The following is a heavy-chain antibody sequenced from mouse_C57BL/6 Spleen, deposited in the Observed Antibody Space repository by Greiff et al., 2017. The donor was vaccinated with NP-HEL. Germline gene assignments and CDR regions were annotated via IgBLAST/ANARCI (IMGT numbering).Heavy chain of an antibody. CDR2: INPSNGGT. CDR3: AREITTVVAPGEVDY. CDR1: GYTFTSYW. D-gene: IGHD1-1*01. Sequence: QVQLQQSGTELVKPGASVKLSCKASGYTFTSYWMHWVKQRPGQGLEWIGNINPSNGGTNYNEKFKSKATLTVDKSSSTAYMQLSSLTSEDSAVYYCAREITTVVAPGEVDYWGQSTTLTVSS. V-gene: IGHV1-53*01. J-gene: IGHJ2*01.